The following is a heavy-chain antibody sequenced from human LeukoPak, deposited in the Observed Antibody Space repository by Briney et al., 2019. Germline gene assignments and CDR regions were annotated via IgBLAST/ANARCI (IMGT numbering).Heavy chain of an antibody. D-gene: IGHD6-19*01. V-gene: IGHV3-43*02. Sequence: GGSLRLSCAASGFTFDDYAMNCVRQAPGKGLEWVSLITGGAGRTYFADCVKGRFTISRDNSKTSLYLQMNSLNTEETALYYCAREGPIAVAGYFDYWGQGSLVTVSS. J-gene: IGHJ4*02. CDR1: GFTFDDYA. CDR3: AREGPIAVAGYFDY. CDR2: ITGGAGRT.